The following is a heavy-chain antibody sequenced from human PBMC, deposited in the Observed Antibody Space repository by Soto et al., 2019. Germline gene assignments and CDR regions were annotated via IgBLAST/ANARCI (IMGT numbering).Heavy chain of an antibody. J-gene: IGHJ5*02. V-gene: IGHV4-61*01. D-gene: IGHD2-21*01. CDR3: ARVRLAFSLLPDWFDP. CDR1: GGSVSSGSYS. Sequence: SETLSLTCTVSGGSVSSGSYSWSWVRQPPGKGLEWIGYIYYTGRTNYNPSLKSRVTISVDTSKNQFSLKVSSVTAADTAVYFCARVRLAFSLLPDWFDPWGQGTLVTVSS. CDR2: IYYTGRT.